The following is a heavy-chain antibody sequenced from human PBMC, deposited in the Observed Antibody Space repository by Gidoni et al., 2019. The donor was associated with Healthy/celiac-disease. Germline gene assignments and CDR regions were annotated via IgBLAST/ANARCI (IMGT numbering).Heavy chain of an antibody. CDR3: ARESHYDILTGYYKYYFDY. D-gene: IGHD3-9*01. J-gene: IGHJ4*02. V-gene: IGHV3-21*01. Sequence: EVQLVESGGGLVKPGGSLRLFCAASGFTFSTYRLNWVRQATGKGLGWVSSISSSSSYIYYADSVKGRFTISRDNAKNSLYLQMNSLRAEDTAVYYCARESHYDILTGYYKYYFDYWGQGTLVTVSS. CDR2: ISSSSSYI. CDR1: GFTFSTYR.